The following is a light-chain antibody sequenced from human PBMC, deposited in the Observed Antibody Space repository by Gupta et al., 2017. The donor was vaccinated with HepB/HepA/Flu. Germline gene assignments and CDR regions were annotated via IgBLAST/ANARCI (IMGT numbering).Light chain of an antibody. CDR1: NLGDKF. V-gene: IGLV3-1*01. CDR2: QDF. J-gene: IGLJ1*01. CDR3: QAWDRSTGV. Sequence: SYELTQPPSVSVSPGQTATITCSGENLGDKFTCWYQQKPGQSPVLVIYQDFKRPSGIPERFSGSNSGTTATLTIRGTQALDEDDYYCQAWDRSTGVFGTGTKVTVL.